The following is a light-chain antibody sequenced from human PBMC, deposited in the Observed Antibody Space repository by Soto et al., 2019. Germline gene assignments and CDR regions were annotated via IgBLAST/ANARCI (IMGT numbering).Light chain of an antibody. V-gene: IGLV1-47*01. J-gene: IGLJ1*01. CDR2: RNN. CDR3: AAWDESLTGYV. CDR1: SSNIGSNY. Sequence: QSVLTQPPSASGTPGQRVTISCSGSSSNIGSNYVYWYQQLPGTAPKLLIYRNNQRPSGVPDRFSGSKSGTSASLAISGLRSEDESDYSCAAWDESLTGYVFGTGTELTVL.